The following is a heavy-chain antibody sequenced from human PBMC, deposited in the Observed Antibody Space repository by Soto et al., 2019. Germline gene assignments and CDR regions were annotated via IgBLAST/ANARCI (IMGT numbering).Heavy chain of an antibody. V-gene: IGHV3-23*01. CDR2: ISGSGGST. CDR3: ASRRAEYVDGMDV. J-gene: IGHJ6*04. Sequence: PGGSLRLSCAASGFTFSSYAMSWVRQAPGKGLEWVSAISGSGGSTYYADSVKGRFTVSRDNSKNTLHLQMNSLRAEDTAVYYCASRRAEYVDGMDVCGEGAKVAVSS. D-gene: IGHD2-2*01. CDR1: GFTFSSYA.